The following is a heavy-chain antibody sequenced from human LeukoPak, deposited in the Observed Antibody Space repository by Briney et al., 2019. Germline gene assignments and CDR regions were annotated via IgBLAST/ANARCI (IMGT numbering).Heavy chain of an antibody. J-gene: IGHJ4*02. V-gene: IGHV1-2*02. D-gene: IGHD6-13*01. CDR3: AKVRDRLSSFYPAA. CDR1: GYTFTDYY. Sequence: SVKVSCKASGYTFTDYYIHWVRQAPGQGLEWMGWINPHSGGRNSAQKFQGRVTMTRDTSINTAYLELSGLTSDDTAMYYCAKVRDRLSSFYPAAWGQGTLVTVSS. CDR2: INPHSGGR.